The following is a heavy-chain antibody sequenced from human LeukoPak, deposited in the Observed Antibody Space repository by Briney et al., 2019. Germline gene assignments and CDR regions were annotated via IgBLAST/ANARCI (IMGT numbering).Heavy chain of an antibody. CDR1: GGSISSYY. J-gene: IGHJ6*03. CDR2: IYTSGST. V-gene: IGHV4-4*09. Sequence: SETLSLTCTVSGGSISSYYWSWIRQPPGKGLEWIGYIYTSGSTNYNPSLKSRDTISVDTSKNQFSLKLSSVTAADTAVYYCARHVTYYYDSSGYPDTYYYMDVWGKGTTVTVSS. CDR3: ARHVTYYYDSSGYPDTYYYMDV. D-gene: IGHD3-22*01.